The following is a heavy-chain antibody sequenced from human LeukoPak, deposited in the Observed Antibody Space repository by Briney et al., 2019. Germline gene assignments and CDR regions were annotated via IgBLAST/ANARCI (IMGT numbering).Heavy chain of an antibody. CDR2: IKEDGGEN. CDR3: ARGGTIHWVEDY. J-gene: IGHJ4*02. CDR1: GFTFNRYW. Sequence: GGSLKLSCAASGFTFNRYWMSWVRQAPGKGLEWVANIKEDGGENFYVDSVKGRFTISRDNAKNSVYLQMNSLRAEDTAVYYCARGGTIHWVEDYWGQGTLVTVSS. V-gene: IGHV3-7*05. D-gene: IGHD2-21*01.